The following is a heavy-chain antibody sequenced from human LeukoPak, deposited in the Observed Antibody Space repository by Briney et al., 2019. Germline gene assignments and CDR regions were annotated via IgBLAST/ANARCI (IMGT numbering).Heavy chain of an antibody. Sequence: PSETLSLTCTVSRGSISGYSWSWIRQSPGGGLEWIGYIYYSGDTAYNPSLKSRVTISVDTSKNQFSLKLSSVTAADTAVYYCARRIKWELPSGRYYYYMDVWGKGTTVTISS. CDR2: IYYSGDT. CDR1: RGSISGYS. D-gene: IGHD1-26*01. J-gene: IGHJ6*03. V-gene: IGHV4-59*08. CDR3: ARRIKWELPSGRYYYYMDV.